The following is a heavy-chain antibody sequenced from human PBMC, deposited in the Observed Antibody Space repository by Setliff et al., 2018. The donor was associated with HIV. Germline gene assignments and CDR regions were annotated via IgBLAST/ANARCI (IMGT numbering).Heavy chain of an antibody. CDR1: GGSFSGYY. Sequence: LSLTCSVSGGSFSGYYWSWIRQPPGKGLEWIGYIYIYNSGSTNYNPSLTSRVTKSADTSRNQFSLKLTSVTAADTAIYYCARGVNFDYWGQGTQVTVSS. CDR3: ARGVNFDY. V-gene: IGHV4-59*01. J-gene: IGHJ4*02. CDR2: IYIYNSGST. D-gene: IGHD3-3*01.